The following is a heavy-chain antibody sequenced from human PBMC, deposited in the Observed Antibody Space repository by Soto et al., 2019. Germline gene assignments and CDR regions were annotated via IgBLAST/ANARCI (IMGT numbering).Heavy chain of an antibody. D-gene: IGHD3-22*01. Sequence: GGSLRRSWAASAVIFSTYEMNWVRHAPGKGLEWIAYISGGGSTVYYADSVKGGFTISRDNAKNSLYLQMNGLRAEDSAVYYCAPSRWSYDSSGHYYYYGLVVWGQGTMVTVSS. CDR2: ISGGGSTV. CDR1: AVIFSTYE. J-gene: IGHJ6*02. V-gene: IGHV3-48*03. CDR3: APSRWSYDSSGHYYYYGLVV.